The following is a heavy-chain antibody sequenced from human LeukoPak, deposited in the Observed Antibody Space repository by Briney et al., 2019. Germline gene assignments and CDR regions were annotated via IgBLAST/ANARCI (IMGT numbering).Heavy chain of an antibody. D-gene: IGHD1-20*01. V-gene: IGHV4-59*01. CDR3: ARALGYDWNDPRFYFDY. Sequence: SETLSLTCTVSGGSISSYYWSWIRQPPGEGLEWIGYVYYSGSTNYNPSLKSRVTISADTSKNQFSLKLSSVTAADTAVYYCARALGYDWNDPRFYFDYWGQGTLVTVSS. CDR1: GGSISSYY. J-gene: IGHJ4*02. CDR2: VYYSGST.